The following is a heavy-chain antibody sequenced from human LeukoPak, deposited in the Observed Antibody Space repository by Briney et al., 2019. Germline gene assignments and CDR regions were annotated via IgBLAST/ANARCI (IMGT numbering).Heavy chain of an antibody. CDR1: GFTFSSYA. CDR3: AKRTGGGLYYYYYMDV. V-gene: IGHV3-23*01. J-gene: IGHJ6*03. D-gene: IGHD2-15*01. CDR2: ISGSGGST. Sequence: GGSLRLSCAASGFTFSSYAMSWVRQAPGKGLEWVSAISGSGGSTYYADSVKGRFTISRDNSKNALYLQMNSLRAEDTAVYYCAKRTGGGLYYYYYMDVWGKGTTVTVSS.